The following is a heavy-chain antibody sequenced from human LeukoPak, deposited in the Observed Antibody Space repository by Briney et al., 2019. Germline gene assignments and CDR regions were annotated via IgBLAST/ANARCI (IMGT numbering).Heavy chain of an antibody. D-gene: IGHD6-13*01. CDR1: GFTFSSYT. V-gene: IGHV3-30*04. J-gene: IGHJ5*01. Sequence: GGSLRLSCAASGFTFSSYTMNWVRQAPGKGLEWVASISYDGSNKHFADSVKGRFTISRDNSKKTLYLQMNSLRPEDTAVYYCASEYTSNWYVYWGQGTLVTVSS. CDR2: ISYDGSNK. CDR3: ASEYTSNWYVY.